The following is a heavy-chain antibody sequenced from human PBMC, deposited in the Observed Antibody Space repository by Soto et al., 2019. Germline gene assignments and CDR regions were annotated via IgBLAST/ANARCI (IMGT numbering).Heavy chain of an antibody. V-gene: IGHV4-31*03. Sequence: SETLSLTCTVSGGSISSGGYYWSWIRQHPGKGLEWIGYIYYSGSTYYNPSLKSRVTISVDTSKNQFSLKLSSVTAADTAVYYCAGWVAAAPGSPLDPWGQGTLVTVSS. J-gene: IGHJ5*02. CDR2: IYYSGST. CDR1: GGSISSGGYY. CDR3: AGWVAAAPGSPLDP. D-gene: IGHD6-13*01.